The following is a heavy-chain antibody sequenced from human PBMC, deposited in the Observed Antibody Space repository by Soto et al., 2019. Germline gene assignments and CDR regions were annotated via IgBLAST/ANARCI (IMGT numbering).Heavy chain of an antibody. Sequence: PSETLSLTCAVYGGTGGSFSGYYCSWIRQPPGKGLEWIGEINHSGSTNYNPSHKSRVTISVDTSKNQFSLKLSSVTAADTAVYYCARVPYYYGSGSGPLLHNWFDPWGQGTLVTVSS. CDR3: ARVPYYYGSGSGPLLHNWFDP. CDR1: GGTGGSFSGYY. V-gene: IGHV4-34*01. CDR2: INHSGST. D-gene: IGHD3-10*01. J-gene: IGHJ5*02.